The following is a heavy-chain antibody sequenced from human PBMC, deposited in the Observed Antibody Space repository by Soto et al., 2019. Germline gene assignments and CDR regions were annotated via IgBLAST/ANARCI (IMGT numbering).Heavy chain of an antibody. CDR1: GDSVSSNTAA. D-gene: IGHD6-19*01. J-gene: IGHJ5*02. V-gene: IGHV6-1*01. Sequence: SQTLSLTCAISGDSVSSNTAAWTWIRSSPSRGLEWLGRTYYRSNWRHDYAVSVKSRITVNQDTSKSHXSLQLNSVSPEDTAVYYCASGVAGTGCDLGGQGTLVTSPQ. CDR2: TYYRSNWRH. CDR3: ASGVAGTGCDL.